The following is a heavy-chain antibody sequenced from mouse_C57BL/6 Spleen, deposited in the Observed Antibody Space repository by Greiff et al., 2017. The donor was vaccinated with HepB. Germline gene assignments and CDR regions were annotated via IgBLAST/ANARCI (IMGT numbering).Heavy chain of an antibody. V-gene: IGHV1-15*01. CDR3: TKDDYGSSYLNCAMDY. CDR1: GYTFTDYE. CDR2: IDPETGGT. J-gene: IGHJ4*01. Sequence: QVQLQQSGAELVRPGASVTLSCKASGYTFTDYEMHWVKQTPVHGLEWIGAIDPETGGTAYNQKFKGKAILTADKSSSTAYMELRSLTCEDSAVSYCTKDDYGSSYLNCAMDYWGQGTSVTVSS. D-gene: IGHD1-1*01.